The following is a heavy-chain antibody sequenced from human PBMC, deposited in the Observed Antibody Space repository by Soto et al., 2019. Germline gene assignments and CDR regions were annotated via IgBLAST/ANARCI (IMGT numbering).Heavy chain of an antibody. V-gene: IGHV4-38-2*02. CDR2: IYHTGTT. D-gene: IGHD3-22*01. CDR1: GFSISSDYF. Sequence: SETLSLTCAVSGFSISSDYFWGWIRQPPGKGLDWIGSIYHTGTTYYSPSLKSRATIFLDTSKNRFSLNLTSVTAADTAIYYCARDGLRYFGSSGYYSGPPLDYWGQGARVTVSS. CDR3: ARDGLRYFGSSGYYSGPPLDY. J-gene: IGHJ4*02.